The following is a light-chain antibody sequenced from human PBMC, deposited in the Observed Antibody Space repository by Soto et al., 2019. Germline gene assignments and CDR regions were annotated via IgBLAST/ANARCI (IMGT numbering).Light chain of an antibody. J-gene: IGKJ2*01. CDR3: MQPLQTPYT. CDR1: LSLLHSDGYNY. Sequence: DIVMTQSPLSLPVTPGEPASISCRSSLSLLHSDGYNYLDWYLQKPGQSPHLLIYLGSNRASGVPDRFSGSGSSTDFTLKISRVEAEDVGVYYCMQPLQTPYTFGQGTKLEMK. CDR2: LGS. V-gene: IGKV2-28*01.